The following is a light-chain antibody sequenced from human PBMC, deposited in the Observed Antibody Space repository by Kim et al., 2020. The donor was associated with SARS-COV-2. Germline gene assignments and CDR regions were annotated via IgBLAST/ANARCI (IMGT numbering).Light chain of an antibody. CDR2: DVN. CDR3: ISYTNRNSVV. V-gene: IGLV2-14*03. J-gene: IGLJ2*01. Sequence: QSALTQPASVSGSPGQSITISCTGSTSDIGGYKYISWYQHHSGKAPKLMIYDVNNRPSGVPNRFSGSQSGYTASLTISGLHAEDEADYYCISYTNRNSVVFGGGTQLTVL. CDR1: TSDIGGYKY.